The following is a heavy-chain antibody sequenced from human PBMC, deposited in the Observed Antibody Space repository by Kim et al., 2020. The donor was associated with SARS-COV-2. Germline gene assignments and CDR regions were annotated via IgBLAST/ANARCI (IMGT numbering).Heavy chain of an antibody. CDR3: TRFLPQWELRGGDAFDI. Sequence: GGSLRLSCAASGFTFSGSAMHWVRQASGKGLEWVGRIRSKANSYATAYAASVKGRFTISRDDSKNTAYLQMNSLKTEDTAVYYCTRFLPQWELRGGDAFDIWGQGTMVTVSS. CDR1: GFTFSGSA. D-gene: IGHD1-26*01. CDR2: IRSKANSYAT. J-gene: IGHJ3*02. V-gene: IGHV3-73*01.